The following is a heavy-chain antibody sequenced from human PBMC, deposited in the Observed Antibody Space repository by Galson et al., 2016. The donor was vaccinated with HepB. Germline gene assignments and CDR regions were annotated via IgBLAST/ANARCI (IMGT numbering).Heavy chain of an antibody. D-gene: IGHD3-10*01. J-gene: IGHJ4*02. CDR3: ARGDPDLWFGTLDY. Sequence: SVKVSCKASGYTFTSYAMHWVRQAPGQRLEWMGWINAGNGNTKYSQKFQGRVTITRDTSASTAYMELSSLRSEDTAVYYCARGDPDLWFGTLDYWGQGTLATVSS. CDR2: INAGNGNT. CDR1: GYTFTSYA. V-gene: IGHV1-3*01.